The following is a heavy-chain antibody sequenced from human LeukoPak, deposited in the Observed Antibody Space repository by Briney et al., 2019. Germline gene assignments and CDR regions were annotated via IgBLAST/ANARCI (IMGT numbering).Heavy chain of an antibody. J-gene: IGHJ4*02. CDR1: GYTFTSYG. D-gene: IGHD3-22*01. CDR2: ISAYNGNT. Sequence: GASVKVSCKASGYTFTSYGISWVRQAPGQGLEWMGWISAYNGNTNYAQKPQGRVTMTTDTSTSTAYMELRSLRSDDTAVYYCARGGSYYDSSGLVDYWGQGTLVTVPS. CDR3: ARGGSYYDSSGLVDY. V-gene: IGHV1-18*01.